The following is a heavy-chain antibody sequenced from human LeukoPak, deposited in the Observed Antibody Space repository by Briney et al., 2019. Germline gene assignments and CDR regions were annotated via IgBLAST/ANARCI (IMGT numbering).Heavy chain of an antibody. CDR1: GFTFSSYG. Sequence: GRSLRLSCAASGFTFSSYGMHWVRQAPGKGPEWVAVISYDGSNKYYADSVKGRFTISRDNSKNTLYLQMNSLRVEDTAVYYCLRGDRRDYWGQGTLVTVSS. CDR2: ISYDGSNK. CDR3: LRGDRRDY. J-gene: IGHJ4*02. V-gene: IGHV3-30*03.